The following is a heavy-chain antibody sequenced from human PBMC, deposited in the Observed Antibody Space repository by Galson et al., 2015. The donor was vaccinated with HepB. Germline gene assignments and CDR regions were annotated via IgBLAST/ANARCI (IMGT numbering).Heavy chain of an antibody. D-gene: IGHD6-13*01. CDR1: VFTSSSYS. CDR2: ISSSSSYI. CDR3: AREPSSSRDY. V-gene: IGHV3-21*01. Sequence: SLRLSCAASVFTSSSYSMNWVRQAPGKGLGWVSSISSSSSYIYYADSVKGRFTISRDNAKNSLYLQMNSLRAEDTAVYYCAREPSSSRDYWGQGTLVTVPS. J-gene: IGHJ4*02.